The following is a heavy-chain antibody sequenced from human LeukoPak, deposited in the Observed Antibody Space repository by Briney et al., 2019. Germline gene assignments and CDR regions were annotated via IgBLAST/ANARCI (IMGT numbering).Heavy chain of an antibody. V-gene: IGHV4-59*01. J-gene: IGHJ5*02. CDR1: GGSISSYY. CDR2: IYYSGST. CDR3: ARRVTMVRGNRYNWFDP. D-gene: IGHD3-10*01. Sequence: SETLSLTCTVAGGSISSYYWRWIRQPPGKGLEWVGYIYYSGSTNYNPSLKSRVTISVDTSKNQFSLKLSSVTAADTAVYYCARRVTMVRGNRYNWFDPWGQGTLVTVSS.